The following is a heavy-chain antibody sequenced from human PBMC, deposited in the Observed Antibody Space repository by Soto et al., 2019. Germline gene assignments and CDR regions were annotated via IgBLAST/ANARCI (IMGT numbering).Heavy chain of an antibody. V-gene: IGHV1-2*02. J-gene: IGHJ4*02. CDR2: IFPGSGGT. D-gene: IGHD6-25*01. CDR1: GYTFTTYF. CDR3: AREWQRGTDY. Sequence: QVQLVQSGAEVVKPGASVKVSCKASGYTFTTYFLHWVRQAPGQGLEWLGWIFPGSGGTNYEQKFQGRVTMNRDTSINTAYMELSRLTSADTGVYYCAREWQRGTDYWVQGALITLSS.